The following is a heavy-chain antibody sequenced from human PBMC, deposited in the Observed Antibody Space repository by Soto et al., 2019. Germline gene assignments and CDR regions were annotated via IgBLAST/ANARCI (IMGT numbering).Heavy chain of an antibody. Sequence: SETLSLTCAVSGGSISSSNWWSWVRQPPGKGLEWIAKIYHSGSTHYNPSLKSRVTISVDKSKNQFSLKLTSVTAADTAVYYCAREGYNYDYNYWGQGTLVTVSS. J-gene: IGHJ4*02. V-gene: IGHV4-4*02. CDR3: AREGYNYDYNY. CDR1: GGSISSSNW. D-gene: IGHD5-18*01. CDR2: IYHSGST.